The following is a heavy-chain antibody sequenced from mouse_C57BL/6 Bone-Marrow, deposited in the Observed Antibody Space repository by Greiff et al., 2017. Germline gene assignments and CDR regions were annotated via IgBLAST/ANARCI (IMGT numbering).Heavy chain of an antibody. D-gene: IGHD2-5*01. CDR2: IRNKANNHAT. CDR1: GFTFSDAW. J-gene: IGHJ4*01. Sequence: EVKVEESGGGLVQPGGSMKLSCAASGFTFSDAWMDWVRQSPEKGLEWVAEIRNKANNHATYYAESVKGRFTISRDDSKSSVYLQMNSLRAEDTGIYYCTRDYSNYYAMDYWGQGTSVTVSS. V-gene: IGHV6-6*01. CDR3: TRDYSNYYAMDY.